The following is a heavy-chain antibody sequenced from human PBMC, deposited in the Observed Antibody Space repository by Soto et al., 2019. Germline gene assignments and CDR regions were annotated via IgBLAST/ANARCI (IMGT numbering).Heavy chain of an antibody. CDR2: ISGSGGST. V-gene: IGHV3-23*01. D-gene: IGHD6-19*01. CDR3: AKSLELAVAGTFPFDP. Sequence: PGGSLRLSCAASGFTFSSYAMSWARKAPGKGLEWVSAISGSGGSTYYADSVKGRFTISRDNSKNTLYLQMNSLRAEDTAVYYCAKSLELAVAGTFPFDPWGQGTLVTVSS. CDR1: GFTFSSYA. J-gene: IGHJ5*02.